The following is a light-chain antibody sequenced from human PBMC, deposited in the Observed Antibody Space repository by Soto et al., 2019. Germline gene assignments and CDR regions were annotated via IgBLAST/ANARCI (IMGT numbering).Light chain of an antibody. V-gene: IGKV3-20*01. CDR1: QSVNNNY. CDR2: GAS. J-gene: IGKJ2*01. Sequence: EIVLTQSPGTLTLSPGERATLSCRASQSVNNNYLAWYQQKPGQAPRLLIYGASSRATGIPDRFSGSGSGTDCTLPISRLEPEDFAVYYCQQYRSSQYTFGQGTKLEIK. CDR3: QQYRSSQYT.